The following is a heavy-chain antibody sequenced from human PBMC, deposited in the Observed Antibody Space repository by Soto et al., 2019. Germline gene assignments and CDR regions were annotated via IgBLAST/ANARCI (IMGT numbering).Heavy chain of an antibody. CDR2: ISGSGGST. CDR1: GFTFSSYA. Sequence: GGSLRLSCAASGFTFSSYAMSWVRQAPGKGLEWVSAISGSGGSTYYADSVKGRFTISRDSVKNSLYLQMNNLTAGDTGVYYCARGGGGGIFDPWGQGSLVTVFS. J-gene: IGHJ5*02. V-gene: IGHV3-23*01. D-gene: IGHD2-21*01. CDR3: ARGGGGGIFDP.